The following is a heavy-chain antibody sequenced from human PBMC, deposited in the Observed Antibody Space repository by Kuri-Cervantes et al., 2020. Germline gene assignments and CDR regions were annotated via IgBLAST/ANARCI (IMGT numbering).Heavy chain of an antibody. CDR2: ISYDGSNK. CDR3: AKPRSHTSSWYYFDY. CDR1: GFTFSSYG. Sequence: GESLKISCAASGFTFSSYGMHWVRQAPGKGLEWVAVISYDGSNKYYADSVKGRFTISRDNSKNTLYLQMNSLRAEDTAVYYCAKPRSHTSSWYYFDYWGQGTLVTVSS. V-gene: IGHV3-30*18. J-gene: IGHJ4*02. D-gene: IGHD6-13*01.